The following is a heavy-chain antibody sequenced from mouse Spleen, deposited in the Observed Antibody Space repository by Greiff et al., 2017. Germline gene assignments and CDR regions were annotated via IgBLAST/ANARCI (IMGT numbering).Heavy chain of an antibody. V-gene: IGHV1S29*02. CDR1: GYTFTDYN. D-gene: IGHD1-1*01. CDR2: IYPYNGGT. Sequence: VQLKQSGPELVKPGASVKISCKASGYTFTDYNMHWVKQSHGKSLEWIGYIYPYNGGTGYNQKFKSKATLTVDNSSSTAYMELRSLTSEDSAVYYCARGGSSLYYFDYWGQGTTLTVSS. CDR3: ARGGSSLYYFDY. J-gene: IGHJ2*01.